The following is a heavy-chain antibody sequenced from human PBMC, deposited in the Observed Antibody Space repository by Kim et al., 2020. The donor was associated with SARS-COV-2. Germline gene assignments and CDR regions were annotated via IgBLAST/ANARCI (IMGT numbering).Heavy chain of an antibody. J-gene: IGHJ4*02. CDR2: IYYSGST. V-gene: IGHV4-39*01. D-gene: IGHD3-3*01. CDR1: GGSISSSSYY. CDR3: ARAYYDFWSGYYSGGLDVDY. Sequence: SETLSLTCTVSGGSISSSSYYWGWIRQPPGKGLEWIGSIYYSGSTYYNPSLKSRVTISVDTSKNQFSLKLSSVTAADTAVYYCARAYYDFWSGYYSGGLDVDYWGQGTLVTVSS.